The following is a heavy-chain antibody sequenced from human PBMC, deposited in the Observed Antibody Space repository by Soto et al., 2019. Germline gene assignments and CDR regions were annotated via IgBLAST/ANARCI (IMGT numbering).Heavy chain of an antibody. CDR1: GYTFTGYY. CDR2: INPNSGGT. V-gene: IGHV1-2*04. J-gene: IGHJ6*02. D-gene: IGHD5-12*01. CDR3: ARDHRYSGIDYAMDV. Sequence: ASVKVSCKASGYTFTGYYMHWVRQAPGQGLEWMGWINPNSGGTNYAQKFQGWVTMTRDTSISTAYMELSRLRSDDTAVYYCARDHRYSGIDYAMDVWGQGTSVTVSS.